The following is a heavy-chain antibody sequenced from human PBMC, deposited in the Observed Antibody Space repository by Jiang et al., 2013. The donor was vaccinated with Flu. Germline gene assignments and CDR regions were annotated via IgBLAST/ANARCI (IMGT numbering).Heavy chain of an antibody. Sequence: VKVSCKASGYTFTSYYMHWVRQAPAQGLEWMGIINPSGGSTSYAQKFQGRVTLTRDTSTSTVYMELSSLRSEDTAVYYCARRLAGTTSGMDVWGHGTTVTVSS. D-gene: IGHD1-7*01. CDR1: GYTFTSYY. CDR3: ARRLAGTTSGMDV. V-gene: IGHV1-46*01. CDR2: INPSGGST. J-gene: IGHJ6*02.